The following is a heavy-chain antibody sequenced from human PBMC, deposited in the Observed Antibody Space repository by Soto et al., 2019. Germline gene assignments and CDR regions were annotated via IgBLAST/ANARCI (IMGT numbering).Heavy chain of an antibody. Sequence: SETLSLTCTVSGGSIISGGYYWSWIRQHPGKGLEWIGYVYYSGSTYYNPSLKSRVTISVDTSKNQFSLKLSSVTAADTAVYYCARAPMVRGENWFDPWGQGTLVTVSS. J-gene: IGHJ5*02. D-gene: IGHD3-10*01. V-gene: IGHV4-31*03. CDR2: VYYSGST. CDR1: GGSIISGGYY. CDR3: ARAPMVRGENWFDP.